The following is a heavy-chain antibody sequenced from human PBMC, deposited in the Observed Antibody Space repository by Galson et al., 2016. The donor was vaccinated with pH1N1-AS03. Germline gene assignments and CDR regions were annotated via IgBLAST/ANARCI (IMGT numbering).Heavy chain of an antibody. V-gene: IGHV3-21*04. CDR1: GFPFSGYS. CDR3: ARDGPPQGISVAGSFDF. CDR2: ISPSSSSI. J-gene: IGHJ4*02. Sequence: SLRLSCAASGFPFSGYSMNWVRQAPGKGLEWVSFISPSSSSIYYADSVKGRFTITRDNAKNSLFLQMNSLRDEDTAVYYCARDGPPQGISVAGSFDFWGQGTLVTVSS. D-gene: IGHD6-19*01.